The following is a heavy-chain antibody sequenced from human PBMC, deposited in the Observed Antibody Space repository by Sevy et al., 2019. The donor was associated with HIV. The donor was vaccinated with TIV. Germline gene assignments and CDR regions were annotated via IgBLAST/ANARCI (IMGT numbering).Heavy chain of an antibody. CDR1: GFTFSNYA. J-gene: IGHJ4*02. V-gene: IGHV3-23*01. D-gene: IGHD5-18*01. CDR2: INNGGST. Sequence: GGSLRLSCGASGFTFSNYAMSWVRQAPGKGPEWVSGINNGGSTYYADSVKGRFTISRDNSKKMVFLQMNSVRAEDTVVYYCASGDTTMITDLDYWGQGALVTVSS. CDR3: ASGDTTMITDLDY.